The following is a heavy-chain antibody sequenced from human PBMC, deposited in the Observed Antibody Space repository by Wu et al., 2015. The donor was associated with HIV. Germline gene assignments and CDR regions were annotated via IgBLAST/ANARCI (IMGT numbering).Heavy chain of an antibody. V-gene: IGHV1-69*11. CDR3: ARDMAMTMGWFDP. CDR2: HIPIIHTT. CDR1: GTNFRTYA. Sequence: QVQLVQSGAEVRKPGSSVKVSCKASGTNFRTYAVNWVRQAPGQGLEWMGRHIPIIHTTDYSEKFNGRVLITADELTNTAYMQLNSLRSEDTAVYYCARDMAMTMGWFDPWGQGTLVTVSS. J-gene: IGHJ5*02. D-gene: IGHD5-24*01.